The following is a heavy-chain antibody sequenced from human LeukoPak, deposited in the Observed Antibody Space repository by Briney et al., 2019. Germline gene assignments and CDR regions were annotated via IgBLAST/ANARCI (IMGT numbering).Heavy chain of an antibody. CDR2: LYYSGRT. D-gene: IGHD5-12*01. V-gene: IGHV4-39*01. CDR3: ARQAISGYDPPPFDS. J-gene: IGHJ4*02. CDR1: GGPISSSTYY. Sequence: PSETLSLTCTVSGGPISSSTYYWGWVRQPPGKGLEWIGNLYYSGRTYYNPSLKSRVTISVDTSKNQFSLKLSSVTASDTAVYYCARQAISGYDPPPFDSWGQGTLVTVSP.